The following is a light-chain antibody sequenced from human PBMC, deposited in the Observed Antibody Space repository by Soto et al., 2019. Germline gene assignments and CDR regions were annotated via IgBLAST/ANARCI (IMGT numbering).Light chain of an antibody. CDR1: QSVTSNY. Sequence: EIVLTQSPGTLSLSPGERATLSCWASQSVTSNYLAWYQQKPGQPPRLLIYGASNRATGIPDRFSGSGSETDFTLTISRLEPEDFAVYYCQQYSRSPRTFGQGTKVEIK. V-gene: IGKV3-20*01. CDR2: GAS. J-gene: IGKJ1*01. CDR3: QQYSRSPRT.